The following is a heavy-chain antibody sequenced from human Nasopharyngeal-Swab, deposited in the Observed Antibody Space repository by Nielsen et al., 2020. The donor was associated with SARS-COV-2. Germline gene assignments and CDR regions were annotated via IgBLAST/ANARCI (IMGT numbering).Heavy chain of an antibody. Sequence: GESLKISCAASGFTFSSYAMSWVRQAPGKGLEWVSAISGSGGSTYYADSVKGRFTISRDNSKNTLYLQMNSLRAEDTAVYYCARARYWLAASGPFFDYWGQGTLVTVSS. J-gene: IGHJ4*02. CDR2: ISGSGGST. CDR1: GFTFSSYA. V-gene: IGHV3-23*01. CDR3: ARARYWLAASGPFFDY. D-gene: IGHD6-13*01.